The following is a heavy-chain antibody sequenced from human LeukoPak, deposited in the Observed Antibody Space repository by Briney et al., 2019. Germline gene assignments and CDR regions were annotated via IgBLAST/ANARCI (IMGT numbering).Heavy chain of an antibody. J-gene: IGHJ5*02. CDR1: GYTFTGYY. V-gene: IGHV1-2*04. CDR3: ARERPVVGYCSSTSCPRWFDP. CDR2: INPNSGGT. D-gene: IGHD2-2*01. Sequence: ASVKVSCRASGYTFTGYYMHCVRQAPGQGLEWMGWINPNSGGTNYAQKFHGWVTMTRDTSISTAYMELSRLRSDDTAVYYCARERPVVGYCSSTSCPRWFDPWGQGTLVTVSS.